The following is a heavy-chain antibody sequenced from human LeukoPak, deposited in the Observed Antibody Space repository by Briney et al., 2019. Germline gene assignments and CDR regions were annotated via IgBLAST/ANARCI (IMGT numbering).Heavy chain of an antibody. Sequence: GRSLRLSCAASGLTFSSYWMHWVRQVPGKGLEWVSAISGSGGSTYYADSVKGRFTISRDNSKNTLYLQMNSLRAEDTAVYYCAKGIAAAGRYDYFDYWGQGTLVTVSS. CDR2: ISGSGGST. CDR3: AKGIAAAGRYDYFDY. CDR1: GLTFSSYW. D-gene: IGHD6-13*01. V-gene: IGHV3-23*01. J-gene: IGHJ4*02.